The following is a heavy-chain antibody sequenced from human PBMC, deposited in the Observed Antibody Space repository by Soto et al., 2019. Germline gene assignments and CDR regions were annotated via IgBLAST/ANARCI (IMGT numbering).Heavy chain of an antibody. CDR3: ARDEYSSSSPQLGY. Sequence: QVQLVESGGGVVQPGRSLRLSCAASGFSFSSHAMHWVRQAPGKGLEWVAVISYDGSNKYYADSVKGRFTISRDNSKNTLYLQMNSLRAEDTAVYYCARDEYSSSSPQLGYWGQGTLVTVSS. D-gene: IGHD6-6*01. V-gene: IGHV3-30-3*01. CDR1: GFSFSSHA. CDR2: ISYDGSNK. J-gene: IGHJ4*02.